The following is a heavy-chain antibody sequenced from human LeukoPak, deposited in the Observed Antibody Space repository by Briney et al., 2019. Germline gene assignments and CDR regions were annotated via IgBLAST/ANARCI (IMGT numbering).Heavy chain of an antibody. V-gene: IGHV1-18*01. J-gene: IGHJ6*04. CDR2: ISAYNGNT. D-gene: IGHD4-17*01. Sequence: ASVKVSCKASGYTFTSYGISWVRHAPGQGLEWMGWISAYNGNTNYAQKLQGRVTMTTDTSTSTAYMELRSLRSDDTAVYYCARDSYYGEIVGLDVWGKGTTVTVSS. CDR1: GYTFTSYG. CDR3: ARDSYYGEIVGLDV.